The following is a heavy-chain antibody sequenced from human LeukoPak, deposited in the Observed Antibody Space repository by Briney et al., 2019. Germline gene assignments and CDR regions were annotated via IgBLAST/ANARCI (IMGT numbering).Heavy chain of an antibody. V-gene: IGHV1-69*01. Sequence: ASVKVSCKASGGTFSSYAISWVRQAPGQGLEWMGGIIPIFGTANYAQKFQGRVTITADESTSTAYMELSSLRSEDTAVYYCARVTSSNYDFWSGYYIPDYWGQGTLVTVSS. D-gene: IGHD3-3*01. CDR3: ARVTSSNYDFWSGYYIPDY. J-gene: IGHJ4*02. CDR2: IIPIFGTA. CDR1: GGTFSSYA.